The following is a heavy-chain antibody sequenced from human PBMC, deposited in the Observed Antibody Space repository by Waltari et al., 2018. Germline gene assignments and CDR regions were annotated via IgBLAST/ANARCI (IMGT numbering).Heavy chain of an antibody. Sequence: QVQLVQSGAEVKKPGSSVKVSCKASGGTFSSYTISWVRQAPGQGLEWMGRIIPILGIANYAQKFQGRVTITADKSTSTAYMELSSLRSEDTAVYYCARDPGIAAAGTNSWGQGTLVTVSS. CDR2: IIPILGIA. CDR1: GGTFSSYT. CDR3: ARDPGIAAAGTNS. D-gene: IGHD6-13*01. V-gene: IGHV1-69*08. J-gene: IGHJ5*02.